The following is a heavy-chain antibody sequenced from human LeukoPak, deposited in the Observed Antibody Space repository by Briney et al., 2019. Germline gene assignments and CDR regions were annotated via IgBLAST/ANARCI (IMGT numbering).Heavy chain of an antibody. CDR2: IRSKANSYAT. CDR1: GFTFSGSA. Sequence: SGGSLRLSCAASGFTFSGSAMHWVRQASGKGLEWVGRIRSKANSYATAYAASVKGRFTISRDDSKNTAYLQMNSLKTEDTAVYYCTRHVEYQLLFHSGLDAFDIWGQGTMVTVSS. D-gene: IGHD2-2*01. V-gene: IGHV3-73*01. CDR3: TRHVEYQLLFHSGLDAFDI. J-gene: IGHJ3*02.